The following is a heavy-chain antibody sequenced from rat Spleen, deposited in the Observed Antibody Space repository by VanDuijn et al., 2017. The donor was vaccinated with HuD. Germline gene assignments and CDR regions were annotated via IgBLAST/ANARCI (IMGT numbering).Heavy chain of an antibody. D-gene: IGHD1-12*03. CDR3: TRHHYDGYYHGPVFGVMDA. J-gene: IGHJ4*01. CDR2: ISSGGGGI. Sequence: EVQLVESGGGLVRPGRSLKLSCAGSGFTFSSFPMAWVRQAPKKGLEWVASISSGGGGIYYTDSVKGRFTISRDNAKSTLYLQMDSLRSEDTASYYCTRHHYDGYYHGPVFGVMDAWGRGASVTVSS. V-gene: IGHV5-22*01. CDR1: GFTFSSFP.